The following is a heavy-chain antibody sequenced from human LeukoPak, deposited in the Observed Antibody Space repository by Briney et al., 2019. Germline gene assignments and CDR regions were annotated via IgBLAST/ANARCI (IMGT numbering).Heavy chain of an antibody. CDR2: INPSGSRT. V-gene: IGHV1-46*01. CDR3: ARDNSYRDSSWWFDP. J-gene: IGHJ5*02. Sequence: ASVKVSCKASGYTFSNYYMHWVRQAPGQGLEWMGMINPSGSRTICAQKFQGRVTMTRDTSTSTDYMELSSLTSEDTAVYYCARDNSYRDSSWWFDPWGQGTLVTVSS. CDR1: GYTFSNYY. D-gene: IGHD6-6*01.